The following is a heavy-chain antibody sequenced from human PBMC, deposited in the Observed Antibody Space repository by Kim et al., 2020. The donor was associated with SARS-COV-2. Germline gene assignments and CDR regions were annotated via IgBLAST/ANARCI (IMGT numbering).Heavy chain of an antibody. CDR2: ISAYNGNT. Sequence: ASVKVSCKASGYTFTSYGISWVRQAPGQGLEWMGWISAYNGNTNYAQKLQGRVTMTTDTSTSTAYMELRSLRSDDTAVYYCARDFGPGFWSGLLFRAVRFDPWGQGTLVTVSS. CDR3: ARDFGPGFWSGLLFRAVRFDP. CDR1: GYTFTSYG. V-gene: IGHV1-18*04. D-gene: IGHD3-3*01. J-gene: IGHJ5*02.